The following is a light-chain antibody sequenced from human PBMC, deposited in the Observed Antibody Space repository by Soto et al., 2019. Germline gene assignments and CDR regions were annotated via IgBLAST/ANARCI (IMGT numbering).Light chain of an antibody. CDR2: AAS. J-gene: IGKJ4*01. Sequence: LTPSPSFPFTTVRDRVTITCPASQGISSYLAWYQRRPGKAPKLLIYAASTLQSGVPSRFSGSGSGTEFTLTISSLQPEDFATYYCQQLNSYPLTFGGGTK. CDR1: QGISSY. V-gene: IGKV1-9*01. CDR3: QQLNSYPLT.